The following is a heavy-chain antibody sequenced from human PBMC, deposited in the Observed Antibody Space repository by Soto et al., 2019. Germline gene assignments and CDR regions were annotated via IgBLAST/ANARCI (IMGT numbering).Heavy chain of an antibody. CDR2: IFPGDSHT. CDR3: AKHGYSGYGAFSD. J-gene: IGHJ4*02. D-gene: IGHD5-12*01. CDR1: GYSFANYW. V-gene: IGHV5-51*01. Sequence: EVQLVQSGAEVKKPGESLKISCKGSGYSFANYWIGWLRQMPGKGLEWMALIFPGDSHTRSSPSLQGHVTISVDKSIRTAYLQWSSLKASDTAMYYFAKHGYSGYGAFSDWGQGTLVTVSS.